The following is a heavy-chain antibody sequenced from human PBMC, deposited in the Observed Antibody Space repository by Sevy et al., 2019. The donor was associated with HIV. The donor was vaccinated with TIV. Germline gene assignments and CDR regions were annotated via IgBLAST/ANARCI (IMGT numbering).Heavy chain of an antibody. V-gene: IGHV3-23*01. D-gene: IGHD3-9*01. Sequence: GGSLRLSCTASGFTFSSYVISWVRQAPGKGLEWVSTISTSGGSTYYADSVKGRFTISRDNSKKNVYLDMNSLRAEDTAIFYCAKEETTGYIWGQGNLVTVSS. CDR3: AKEETTGYI. J-gene: IGHJ4*02. CDR2: ISTSGGST. CDR1: GFTFSSYV.